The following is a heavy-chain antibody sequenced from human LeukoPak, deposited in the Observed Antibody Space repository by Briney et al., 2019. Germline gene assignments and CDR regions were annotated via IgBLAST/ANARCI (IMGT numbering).Heavy chain of an antibody. V-gene: IGHV3-33*01. CDR3: ARGRFLEWLFDYFDY. Sequence: GGSLRLSCAASGFTFSSYGMPWVRQAPGKGLEWVAVIWYDGSNKYYADSVKGRFTISRDNSKNTLYLQMNSLRAEDTAVYYCARGRFLEWLFDYFDYWGQGTLVTVSS. CDR1: GFTFSSYG. D-gene: IGHD3-3*01. CDR2: IWYDGSNK. J-gene: IGHJ4*02.